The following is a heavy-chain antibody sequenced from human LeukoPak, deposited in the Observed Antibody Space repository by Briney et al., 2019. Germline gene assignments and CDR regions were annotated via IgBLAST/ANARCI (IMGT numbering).Heavy chain of an antibody. D-gene: IGHD3-10*01. Sequence: ASVKVSCKTSGYTFTTYSIHWVRQAPGQGLEWMAWINVGNGNTKYSRNFQGRLTITTDTSASTAYMERSSLRSEDTALYFCARDLIVYGSGSYFDYWGQGTLVTVSS. V-gene: IGHV1-3*01. CDR1: GYTFTTYS. CDR2: INVGNGNT. CDR3: ARDLIVYGSGSYFDY. J-gene: IGHJ4*02.